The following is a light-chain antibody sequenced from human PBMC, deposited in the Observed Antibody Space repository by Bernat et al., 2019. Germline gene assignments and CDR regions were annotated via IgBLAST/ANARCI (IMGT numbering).Light chain of an antibody. CDR3: SSYRSSSTPLV. Sequence: QSALTQPASVSGSPGQSITISCTGTTSDVGGYDYVSWYQQHPVKAPKVMIYDVSYRPSGVSNRFSCSKSGNTASLTISGLQAEDEADYYCSSYRSSSTPLVFGGGTKLTVL. V-gene: IGLV2-14*01. CDR2: DVS. CDR1: TSDVGGYDY. J-gene: IGLJ3*02.